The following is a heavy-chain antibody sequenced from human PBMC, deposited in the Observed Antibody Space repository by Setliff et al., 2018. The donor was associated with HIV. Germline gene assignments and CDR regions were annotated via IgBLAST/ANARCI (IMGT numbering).Heavy chain of an antibody. J-gene: IGHJ4*02. Sequence: GESLTISCKGSGYSFSTYWIAWVRQMPGRGLEVMGLIYPDDSGARYNPSFQGQVTISADKSISTAYLQWSSLKASDSAIFYCARNHLNYASGNTKTSGAYYFDSWGQGTLVTVSS. V-gene: IGHV5-51*01. D-gene: IGHD3-10*01. CDR3: ARNHLNYASGNTKTSGAYYFDS. CDR2: IYPDDSGA. CDR1: GYSFSTYW.